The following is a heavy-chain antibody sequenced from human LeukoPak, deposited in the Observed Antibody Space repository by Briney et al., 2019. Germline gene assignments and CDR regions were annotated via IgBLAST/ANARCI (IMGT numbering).Heavy chain of an antibody. CDR2: ISTYNGNT. CDR3: ARDLDYYDSSGSGWFDP. CDR1: GYSFSRYG. J-gene: IGHJ5*02. V-gene: IGHV1-18*01. Sequence: ASVKVSCKASGYSFSRYGISWVRQAPGQGLEWMGWISTYNGNTNYAQEFRGRVTMTTDTSTNTAYMELRSLRSDDTAVYYCARDLDYYDSSGSGWFDPWGQGTLVTVSS. D-gene: IGHD3-22*01.